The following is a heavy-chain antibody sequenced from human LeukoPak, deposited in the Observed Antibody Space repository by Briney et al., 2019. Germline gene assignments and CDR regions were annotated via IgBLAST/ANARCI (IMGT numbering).Heavy chain of an antibody. CDR2: IYSGGAT. CDR1: GFTVSSTY. CDR3: AILPRGHY. J-gene: IGHJ4*02. V-gene: IGHV3-53*01. Sequence: GGSLRLSCAASGFTVSSTYMTWVRQAPGKGLEWLSIIYSGGATYYADSVNGRFTISRDNSKSTLYRQMNTLRAEDTAIYYCAILPRGHYWGQGTLVTVSS. D-gene: IGHD3-10*01.